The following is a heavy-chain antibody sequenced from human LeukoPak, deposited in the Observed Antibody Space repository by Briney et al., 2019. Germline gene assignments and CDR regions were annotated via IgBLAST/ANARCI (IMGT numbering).Heavy chain of an antibody. Sequence: SVKVSCKASGGTFSSYAISWVRQAPGQGLEWMGRIIPIFGIANYAQKFQGRVTITADKSTSTAYMELSSLRSEDTAVYYCARDPHYYCSSNCCIDYWGQGTPVTVSS. V-gene: IGHV1-69*04. CDR3: ARDPHYYCSSNCCIDY. CDR2: IIPIFGIA. J-gene: IGHJ4*01. D-gene: IGHD2-2*01. CDR1: GGTFSSYA.